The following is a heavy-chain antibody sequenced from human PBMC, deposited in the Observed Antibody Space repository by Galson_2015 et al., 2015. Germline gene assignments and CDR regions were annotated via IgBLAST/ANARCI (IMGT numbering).Heavy chain of an antibody. Sequence: SLRLSCAASGFTFSNAWMSWVRQAPGKGLEWVGRIKSKTDGGTTDYAAPVKGRFTISRDDSKNTLYLQMNSLKTEDTAVYYCTTDSFYYGWFDPWGQGTLVTVSS. V-gene: IGHV3-15*01. J-gene: IGHJ5*02. CDR3: TTDSFYYGWFDP. CDR1: GFTFSNAW. CDR2: IKSKTDGGTT. D-gene: IGHD1-26*01.